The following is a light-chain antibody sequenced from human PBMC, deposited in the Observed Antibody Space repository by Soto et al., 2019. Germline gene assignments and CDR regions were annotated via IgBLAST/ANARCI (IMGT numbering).Light chain of an antibody. Sequence: DTQMTQSPSSLSASVGDRVTITCRASQSISNYLNWYQQKPGKAPKLLMYGASSLQSGVPSRFSGSGSGTEFTFTLTISSLQPEDFAPYHCQQSYIMPRTYGQRTKV. CDR1: QSISNY. CDR3: QQSYIMPRT. CDR2: GAS. J-gene: IGKJ1*01. V-gene: IGKV1-39*01.